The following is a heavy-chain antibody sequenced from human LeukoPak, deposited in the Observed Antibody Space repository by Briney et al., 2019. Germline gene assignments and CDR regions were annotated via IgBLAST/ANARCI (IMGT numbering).Heavy chain of an antibody. CDR1: GFSFSTSW. Sequence: PGGSLRLSCAASGFSFSTSWMAWVRQAPGKGLQWVGNINPDESHTDYIDSVKGRFTMSRDNAENSLFLQVHSLRDEDTAVYYCARDRAYYAFDYWGRGTLVTVSS. V-gene: IGHV3-7*01. CDR2: INPDESHT. J-gene: IGHJ4*02. D-gene: IGHD1-26*01. CDR3: ARDRAYYAFDY.